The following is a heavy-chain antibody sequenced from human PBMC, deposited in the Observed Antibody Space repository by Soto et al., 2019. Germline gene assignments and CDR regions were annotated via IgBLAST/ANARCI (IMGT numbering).Heavy chain of an antibody. CDR2: ISYDGSNK. CDR1: GFTFSIYG. J-gene: IGHJ4*02. V-gene: IGHV3-30*18. D-gene: IGHD3-3*01. Sequence: GGSLRLSCAASGFTFSIYGMHWVRQAPGKGLEWVAVISYDGSNKYYADSVKGRFTISRDNSKNTLYLQMNSLRAEDTAVYYCAKLGSTPYDFWSGYPFDYWGQGTLVTVSS. CDR3: AKLGSTPYDFWSGYPFDY.